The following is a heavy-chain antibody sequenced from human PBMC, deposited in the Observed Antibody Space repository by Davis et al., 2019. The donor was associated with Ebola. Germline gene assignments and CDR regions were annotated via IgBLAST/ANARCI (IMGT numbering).Heavy chain of an antibody. D-gene: IGHD3-10*01. Sequence: ASVQVSCKASGYTFTGYYMHCVRQAPGQGLEWMGWINPNSGGTNYAQKFQGWVTMTRDTSISTAYMELSRLRSDDTAVYYCARDWAPEEYYFDYWGQGTLVTVSS. CDR3: ARDWAPEEYYFDY. CDR2: INPNSGGT. V-gene: IGHV1-2*04. J-gene: IGHJ4*02. CDR1: GYTFTGYY.